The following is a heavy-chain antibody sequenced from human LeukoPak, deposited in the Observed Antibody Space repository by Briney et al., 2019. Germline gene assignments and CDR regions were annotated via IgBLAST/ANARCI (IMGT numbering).Heavy chain of an antibody. V-gene: IGHV1-2*02. D-gene: IGHD3-16*01. CDR1: GYTFTEYY. J-gene: IGHJ4*02. CDR3: ARVVSGGVIWAY. Sequence: ASVKVSCKASGYTFTEYYTHWVRQAPGQGLEWMGWINPNRGDTNYAQKLQGRVTMTSDTSINTAYMELNRLRSDDTAIYYCARVVSGGVIWAYWGQGTLVTVSS. CDR2: INPNRGDT.